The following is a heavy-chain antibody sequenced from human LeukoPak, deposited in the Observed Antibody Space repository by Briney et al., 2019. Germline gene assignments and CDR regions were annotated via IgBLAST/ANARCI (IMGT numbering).Heavy chain of an antibody. Sequence: PGGSLRLSCAASGFTFSSYAMYWVRQAPGKGLEWVAYILHDGNDEHYADPVKGRFTISRDNSKDTLYLQMNNLRPEDTALYYCVKDGPLCGIMDYWGQGTPVTVS. CDR3: VKDGPLCGIMDY. J-gene: IGHJ4*02. D-gene: IGHD3-16*01. CDR2: ILHDGNDE. CDR1: GFTFSSYA. V-gene: IGHV3-30-3*01.